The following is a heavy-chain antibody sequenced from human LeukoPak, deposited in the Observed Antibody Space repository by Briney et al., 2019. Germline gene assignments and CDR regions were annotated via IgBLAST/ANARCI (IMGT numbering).Heavy chain of an antibody. Sequence: GTSVKVSCKASGFTFTSSAVQWVRQARGQRLEWIGWIVVGSGNTNYAQKFQGRVTITTDESTGTAYMELSSLRSEDTAVYYCARERAYCGGDCYSIGNWFDPWGQGTLVTVSS. CDR1: GFTFTSSA. D-gene: IGHD2-21*01. J-gene: IGHJ5*02. CDR3: ARERAYCGGDCYSIGNWFDP. V-gene: IGHV1-58*01. CDR2: IVVGSGNT.